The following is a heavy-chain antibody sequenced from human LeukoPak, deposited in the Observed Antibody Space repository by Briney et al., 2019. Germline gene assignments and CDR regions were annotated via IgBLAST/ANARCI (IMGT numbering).Heavy chain of an antibody. Sequence: SETLSLTCTVSGGSISSYYWSWIRQPAGKGLEWIGNIYYSGSTYYNPSLKSRVTISVDTSKNQFSLKLSSVTAADTAVYYCARLDSVSDGDYWGQGTLVTVSS. CDR1: GGSISSYY. CDR3: ARLDSVSDGDY. CDR2: IYYSGST. D-gene: IGHD2-2*03. V-gene: IGHV4-59*04. J-gene: IGHJ4*02.